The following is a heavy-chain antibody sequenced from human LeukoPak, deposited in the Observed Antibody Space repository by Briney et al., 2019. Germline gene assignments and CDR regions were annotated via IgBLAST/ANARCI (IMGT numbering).Heavy chain of an antibody. CDR1: GAALSEYY. J-gene: IGHJ4*02. V-gene: IGHV4-34*01. Sequence: SETLSLTCAVYGAALSEYYWSWIRQSPGKGLEWIGEVAHKGRTVYSPTLNRKYNPSFKSRVTMSVDPSKNRFSLKLTSVTVADTATYYCVRQGTNSGYYLLDYWGQGHLVIVSS. CDR2: VAHKGRTVYSPTLNR. D-gene: IGHD3-22*01. CDR3: VRQGTNSGYYLLDY.